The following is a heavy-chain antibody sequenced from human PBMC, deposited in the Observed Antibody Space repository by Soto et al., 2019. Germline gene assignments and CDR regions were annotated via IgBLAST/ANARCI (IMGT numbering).Heavy chain of an antibody. V-gene: IGHV4-4*02. CDR1: GGSISSSNW. CDR2: IYHSGST. D-gene: IGHD4-4*01. CDR3: AREYHDYSFSNWFDP. Sequence: QVQLQESGPGLVKPSETLSLTCAVSGGSISSSNWWSWVRQPPGKGLEWIGEIYHSGSTNYNPSLKSRVTISVDKSKNQFSLKLSSVTAADTAVYYCAREYHDYSFSNWFDPWGQGTLVTVSS. J-gene: IGHJ5*02.